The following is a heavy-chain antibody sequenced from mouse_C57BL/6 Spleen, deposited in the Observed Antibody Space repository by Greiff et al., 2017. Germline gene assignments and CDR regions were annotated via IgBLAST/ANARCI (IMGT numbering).Heavy chain of an antibody. V-gene: IGHV1-80*01. J-gene: IGHJ1*03. CDR1: GYAFSSYW. CDR3: ARALYGNWYFDV. CDR2: IYPGDGDT. D-gene: IGHD2-1*01. Sequence: LVESGAELVKPGASVKISCKASGYAFSSYWMNWVKQRPGKGLEWIGQIYPGDGDTNYNGKFKGKATLTADKSSSTAYMQLSSLTSEDSAVYFCARALYGNWYFDVWGTGTTVTVSS.